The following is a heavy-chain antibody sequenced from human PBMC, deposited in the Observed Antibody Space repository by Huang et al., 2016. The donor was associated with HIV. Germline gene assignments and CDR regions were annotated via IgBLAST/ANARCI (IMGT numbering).Heavy chain of an antibody. CDR3: ASTASYSGSYRGAFDI. J-gene: IGHJ3*02. D-gene: IGHD1-26*01. Sequence: EVQLVQSGAEVKKPGESLKISCKGSGYSFSTYWIGWVRQMPGKGLEGLGMIFPVDSDTRYSPSFQGQVTISADKSISTAYLQWSSLKASDTAMYYCASTASYSGSYRGAFDIWGQGTMVTVSS. CDR1: GYSFSTYW. V-gene: IGHV5-51*03. CDR2: IFPVDSDT.